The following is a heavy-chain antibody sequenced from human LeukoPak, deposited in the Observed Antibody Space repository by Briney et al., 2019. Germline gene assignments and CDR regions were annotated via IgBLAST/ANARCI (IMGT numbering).Heavy chain of an antibody. J-gene: IGHJ5*02. CDR1: GYSFTTYW. V-gene: IGHV5-51*01. Sequence: GESLKISCKGSGYSFTTYWIGWMRQMPGKGLEWMGIIYPGDSDTRYSPSFQGQVTISADKSISTAYLQWSSLKASDTAMYYCARSSSSWYLGCFDPWGQGTLVTVSS. D-gene: IGHD6-13*01. CDR3: ARSSSSWYLGCFDP. CDR2: IYPGDSDT.